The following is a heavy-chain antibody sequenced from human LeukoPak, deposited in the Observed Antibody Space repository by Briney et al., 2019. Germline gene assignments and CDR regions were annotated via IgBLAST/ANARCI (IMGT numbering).Heavy chain of an antibody. CDR3: AKRFYGGNSGCFDY. Sequence: GSLRLSCAASGFTFSSYAMSWVRQAPGKGLEWVLAISGSGGSTYYADSVKGRFTISRDNSKNTLYLQMNSLRAEDTAVYYCAKRFYGGNSGCFDYWGQGTLVTVSS. J-gene: IGHJ4*02. CDR2: ISGSGGST. CDR1: GFTFSSYA. D-gene: IGHD4-23*01. V-gene: IGHV3-23*01.